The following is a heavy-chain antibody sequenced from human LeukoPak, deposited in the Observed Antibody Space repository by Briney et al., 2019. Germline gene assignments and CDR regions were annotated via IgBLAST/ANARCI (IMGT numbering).Heavy chain of an antibody. J-gene: IGHJ4*02. V-gene: IGHV3-23*01. CDR3: AKSFGPVIAAAGTGAD. D-gene: IGHD6-13*01. CDR2: ISGSGVTT. CDR1: GFTFSSYA. Sequence: PGGSLRLSCAASGFTFSSYAMSWVRQAPGKGLEWVSVISGSGVTTDYADSVKGRFTISRDNSKNTLYLQMNSLRVEDTAVYYCAKSFGPVIAAAGTGADWGQGTLVTVSS.